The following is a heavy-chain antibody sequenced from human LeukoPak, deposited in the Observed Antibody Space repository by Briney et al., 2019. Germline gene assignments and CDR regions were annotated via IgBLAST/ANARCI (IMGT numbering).Heavy chain of an antibody. V-gene: IGHV1-18*01. CDR2: ISAYNGNT. Sequence: GASVKVSCKASGFTFTSYDINWVRQATGQGLEWMGWISAYNGNTNYAQKLQGRVTMTTDTSTSTAYMELRSLRSDDTAVYYCARDTWFGEPNWFDPWGQGTLVTVSS. CDR3: ARDTWFGEPNWFDP. CDR1: GFTFTSYD. J-gene: IGHJ5*02. D-gene: IGHD3-10*01.